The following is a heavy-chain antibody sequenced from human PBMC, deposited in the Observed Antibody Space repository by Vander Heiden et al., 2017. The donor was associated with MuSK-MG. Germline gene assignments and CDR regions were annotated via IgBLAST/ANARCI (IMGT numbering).Heavy chain of an antibody. D-gene: IGHD6-19*01. J-gene: IGHJ5*02. CDR1: GGSISSGSYY. Sequence: QVQLQESGPGLVKPSQTLSLTCTVSGGSISSGSYYWSWIRQPAGKGLEWIGRIYTSGSTNYNPSLKSRVTIAVDTSKNQFSLKRSSVTAADTAVYYCARDLHGGYKYSSGARGWFDPWGQGTLVTVSS. V-gene: IGHV4-61*02. CDR3: ARDLHGGYKYSSGARGWFDP. CDR2: IYTSGST.